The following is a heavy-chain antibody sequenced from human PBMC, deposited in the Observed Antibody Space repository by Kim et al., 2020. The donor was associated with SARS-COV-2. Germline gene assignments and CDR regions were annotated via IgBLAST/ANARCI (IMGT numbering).Heavy chain of an antibody. J-gene: IGHJ4*02. D-gene: IGHD6-13*01. Sequence: GGSLRLSCAASGFIFSDFYMSWIRQAPGKGLEWVSYISETVTTIHYADSVKGRFTISRDNAKNSLYLQLNSLSPEDTAVYYCARASSWGYFDYWGQGILVTVSS. CDR3: ARASSWGYFDY. V-gene: IGHV3-11*01. CDR2: ISETVTTI. CDR1: GFIFSDFY.